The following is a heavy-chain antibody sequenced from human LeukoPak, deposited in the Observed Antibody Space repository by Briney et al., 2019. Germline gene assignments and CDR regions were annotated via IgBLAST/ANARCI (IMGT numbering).Heavy chain of an antibody. CDR1: GGTFSSYT. CDR3: ASHCSGGSCYGFRFDP. CDR2: IIPILGTA. V-gene: IGHV1-69*08. D-gene: IGHD2-15*01. Sequence: SVKVSCKASGGTFSSYTISWVRQAPGQGLEWMGRIIPILGTANYAQKFQGRVTITADKSTSTAYMELSSLRSEDTAVYYCASHCSGGSCYGFRFDPWGQGTLVTVSS. J-gene: IGHJ5*02.